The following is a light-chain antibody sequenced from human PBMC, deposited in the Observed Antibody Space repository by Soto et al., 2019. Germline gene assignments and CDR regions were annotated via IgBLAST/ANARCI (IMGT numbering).Light chain of an antibody. CDR3: CSYAGSYTLYV. Sequence: QSVLTQPRSVSGSPGQSVTISCTGTSSDVGGYNYVSWYLQHPGKAPKLMIYDVSKRPSGVPDRFSGSKSGNTASLTISGLQAEDEADYYCCSYAGSYTLYVFGTGTMVTVL. V-gene: IGLV2-11*01. CDR2: DVS. CDR1: SSDVGGYNY. J-gene: IGLJ1*01.